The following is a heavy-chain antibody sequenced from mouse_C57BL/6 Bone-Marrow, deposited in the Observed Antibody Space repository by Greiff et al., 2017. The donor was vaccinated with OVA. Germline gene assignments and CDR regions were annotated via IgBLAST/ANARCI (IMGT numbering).Heavy chain of an antibody. CDR3: VRTYWYFDV. Sequence: GGGLVQPKGSLKLSCAASGFSFNTYAMNWVRQAPGKGLEWVARIRSKSNNYATYYADSVKDRFTISRDDSESMLYLQMNNLKTEDTAMYYCVRTYWYFDVWGTGTTVTVSS. CDR2: IRSKSNNYAT. CDR1: GFSFNTYA. J-gene: IGHJ1*03. V-gene: IGHV10-1*01.